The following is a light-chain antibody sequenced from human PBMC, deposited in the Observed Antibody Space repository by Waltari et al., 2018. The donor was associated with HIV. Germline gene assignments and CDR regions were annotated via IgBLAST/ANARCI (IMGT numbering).Light chain of an antibody. CDR1: QNINND. CDR2: AAS. V-gene: IGKV1-39*01. Sequence: IQMTQSPSSLSASVGDRVTITCRASQNINNDLNWYQQTPGKAPTLLVFAASILQSGVPSRFSGSGSGTDFTLTVSSLQPEDFATYYCQQTYSTPQTFGQGTRLEMK. J-gene: IGKJ5*01. CDR3: QQTYSTPQT.